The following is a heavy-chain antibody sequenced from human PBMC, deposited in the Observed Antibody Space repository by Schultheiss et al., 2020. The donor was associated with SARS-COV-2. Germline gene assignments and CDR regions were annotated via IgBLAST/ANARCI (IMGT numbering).Heavy chain of an antibody. CDR2: FDPEDGET. J-gene: IGHJ6*02. V-gene: IGHV1-24*01. CDR1: GYTLTELS. D-gene: IGHD3-16*01. CDR3: AIPWGRGYPEAYYYYGLDL. Sequence: ASVKVSCKVSGYTLTELSMHWVRQAPGKGLEWMGGFDPEDGETIYAQKFQGRVTITADKSTSTVYMELSSLRSEDTAVYYCAIPWGRGYPEAYYYYGLDLWGQGTTVTVSS.